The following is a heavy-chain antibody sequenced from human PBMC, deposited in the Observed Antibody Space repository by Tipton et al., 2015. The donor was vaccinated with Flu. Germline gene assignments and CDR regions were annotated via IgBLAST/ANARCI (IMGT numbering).Heavy chain of an antibody. D-gene: IGHD7-27*01. CDR2: VYTSGST. V-gene: IGHV4-61*02. J-gene: IGHJ4*02. CDR1: GGSISSGSYY. CDR3: ARDPAWAYFDS. Sequence: TLSLTCTVSGGSISSGSYYWSWVRQPAGKGLEWIGRVYTSGSTNYNPSLKSRVTIPLDTSKNLFSLRLSSVTAADTAVYFCARDPAWAYFDSWGQGTLATVSS.